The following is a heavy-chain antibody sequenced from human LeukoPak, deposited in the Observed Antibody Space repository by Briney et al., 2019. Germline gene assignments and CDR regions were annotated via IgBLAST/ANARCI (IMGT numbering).Heavy chain of an antibody. CDR2: IIPIFGTA. CDR3: AREGYCSSTSCYAAAYWFDP. D-gene: IGHD2-2*01. V-gene: IGHV1-69*13. J-gene: IGHJ5*02. CDR1: GGTFSSYA. Sequence: SVKVSCKASGGTFSSYAISWVRQAPGQGLEWMGGIIPIFGTANYAQKFQGRVTITADESTSTAYMELSSLRSEDTAVYYCAREGYCSSTSCYAAAYWFDPWGQGTLVTVSP.